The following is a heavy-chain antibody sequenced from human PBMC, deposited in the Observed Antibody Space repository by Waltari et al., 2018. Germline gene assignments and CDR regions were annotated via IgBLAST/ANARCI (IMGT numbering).Heavy chain of an antibody. Sequence: VHLVQSGAEVTKPGATVKLSCKASGYTFTDYYMHWVQQAPGKGLEWMGRVDPADDKAIYAEKFQGRVTISADTSTDTAYMELRSLRSEDTAVYYCARTTTFKSLDYWGQGTLVTVSS. CDR3: ARTTTFKSLDY. CDR1: GYTFTDYY. V-gene: IGHV1-69-2*01. CDR2: VDPADDKA. J-gene: IGHJ4*02. D-gene: IGHD1-7*01.